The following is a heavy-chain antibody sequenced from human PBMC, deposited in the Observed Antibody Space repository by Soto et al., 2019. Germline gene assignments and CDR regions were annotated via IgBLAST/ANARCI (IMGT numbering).Heavy chain of an antibody. Sequence: GGSLRLSCAASGFAFGSYGIHWVRQAPGKGLEWVAVISHDGSIYSYADSVAGRLDISRDNSKSMVYVDMISLRPDDMAVYYCAKEVGASDTAVLGFFYYGVDVWGQGTTVTVSS. J-gene: IGHJ6*02. D-gene: IGHD5-18*01. V-gene: IGHV3-30*18. CDR1: GFAFGSYG. CDR3: AKEVGASDTAVLGFFYYGVDV. CDR2: ISHDGSIY.